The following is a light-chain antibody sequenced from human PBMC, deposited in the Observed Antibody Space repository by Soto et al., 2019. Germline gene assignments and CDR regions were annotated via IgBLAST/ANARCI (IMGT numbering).Light chain of an antibody. Sequence: DIQMTQSPSSLSAVVGDRVSITCRSSQGIATYLNWYQQKPGKAPRPLIHTASTLESGVPSRFSGNGSVTDFTLTISSVQPEDFATYYCQHSFNTPPYTFGQVTKLEI. CDR2: TAS. V-gene: IGKV1-39*01. CDR1: QGIATY. CDR3: QHSFNTPPYT. J-gene: IGKJ2*01.